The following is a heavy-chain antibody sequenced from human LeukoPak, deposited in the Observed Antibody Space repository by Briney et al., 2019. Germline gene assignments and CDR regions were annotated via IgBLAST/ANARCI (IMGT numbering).Heavy chain of an antibody. CDR2: IYYSGST. CDR3: ARETTGGGDEGHAFDI. V-gene: IGHV4-30-4*01. Sequence: PSETLSLTCTVSGGSISSGDYYWSWIRQPPGKGLEWIGYIYYSGSTYYNPSLKSRVTISVDTSKNQFSLKLGSVTAADTAVYYCARETTGGGDEGHAFDIWGQGTMVTVSS. CDR1: GGSISSGDYY. J-gene: IGHJ3*02. D-gene: IGHD2-21*02.